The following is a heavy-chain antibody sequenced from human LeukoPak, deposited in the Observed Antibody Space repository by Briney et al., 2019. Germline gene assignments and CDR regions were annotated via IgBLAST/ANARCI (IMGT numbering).Heavy chain of an antibody. CDR2: IHHSGST. Sequence: SETLSLTCTVSGYSISSGYYWGWIRQPPGKGLEWIGSIHHSGSTNNNPSLKSRVTISVDTSKNQFSLKVSSVTAADTAVYYCARVRYYYYMDVWGKGTTVTVSS. V-gene: IGHV4-38-2*02. J-gene: IGHJ6*03. CDR3: ARVRYYYYMDV. CDR1: GYSISSGYY.